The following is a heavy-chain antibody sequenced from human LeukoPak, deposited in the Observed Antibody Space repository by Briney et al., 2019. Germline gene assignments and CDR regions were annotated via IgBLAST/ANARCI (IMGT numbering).Heavy chain of an antibody. CDR2: FYASGTT. CDR3: ARTHCVGGSCDKFDP. J-gene: IGHJ5*02. Sequence: SETLSLTCTVSGVSISDYYWSWIRQPAGKGLEWIGRFYASGTTYYNPSLRSRVTLSIDTSKNQVSLKLSSVTAAGTAIYYCARTHCVGGSCDKFDPWGPGTLVTVSS. V-gene: IGHV4-4*07. D-gene: IGHD2-15*01. CDR1: GVSISDYY.